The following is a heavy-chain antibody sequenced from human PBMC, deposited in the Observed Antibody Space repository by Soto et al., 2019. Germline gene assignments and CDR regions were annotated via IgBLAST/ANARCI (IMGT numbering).Heavy chain of an antibody. V-gene: IGHV3-48*02. Sequence: EARLVESGGGLVQPGGSLRLSCATSGFPFSNYGMNWVRQAPGKSLEWVAFSGSNIRTLYYADSVKGRFTISRDNAKTSLYLQMNSLRDEDTAVYYCARVYGGADYWGQGTLVTVSS. CDR1: GFPFSNYG. J-gene: IGHJ4*02. D-gene: IGHD4-17*01. CDR3: ARVYGGADY. CDR2: SGSNIRTL.